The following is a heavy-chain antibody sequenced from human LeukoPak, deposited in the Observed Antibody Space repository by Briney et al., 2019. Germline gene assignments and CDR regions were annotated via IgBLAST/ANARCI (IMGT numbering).Heavy chain of an antibody. J-gene: IGHJ4*02. D-gene: IGHD3-22*01. CDR2: IYHSGST. V-gene: IGHV4-38-2*02. Sequence: PSETLSLTCTVSGYSISSGYYWGWIRQPPGKGLEWIGSIYHSGSTYYNPSLKSRVTISVDTSKNQFSLKLSSVTAADTAVYYCARATDPYYYDSSGPHLDYWGQGTLVTVSS. CDR1: GYSISSGYY. CDR3: ARATDPYYYDSSGPHLDY.